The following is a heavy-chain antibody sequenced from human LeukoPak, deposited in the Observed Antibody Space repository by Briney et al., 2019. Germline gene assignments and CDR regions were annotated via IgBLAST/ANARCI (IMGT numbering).Heavy chain of an antibody. J-gene: IGHJ4*02. Sequence: TGGSLRLSCEASGFFFSDYGMHWVRQVPGKGLEWVAFIRYDGSNKYYADSVKGRFTISRDNSKNTLYLQMNSLRAEDTAVYYCAKDDYWGQGTLVTVSS. CDR3: AKDDY. V-gene: IGHV3-30*02. CDR1: GFFFSDYG. CDR2: IRYDGSNK.